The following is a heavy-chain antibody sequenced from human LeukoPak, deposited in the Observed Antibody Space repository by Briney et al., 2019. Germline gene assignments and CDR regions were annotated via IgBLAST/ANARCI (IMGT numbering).Heavy chain of an antibody. CDR3: ARLSTAIADNDN. J-gene: IGHJ4*02. Sequence: GGSLRLSCAASGFTFSSYAMSWVRQAPGKGLEWVANIKQDESEKYYVDSVKGRFTISRDNAKNALYLQMNSLRAEDTAVYYCARLSTAIADNDNWGQGTLVTVSS. V-gene: IGHV3-7*01. CDR1: GFTFSSYA. CDR2: IKQDESEK. D-gene: IGHD6-13*01.